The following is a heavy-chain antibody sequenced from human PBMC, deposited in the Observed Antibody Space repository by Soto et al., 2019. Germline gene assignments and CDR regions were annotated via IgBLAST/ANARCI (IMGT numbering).Heavy chain of an antibody. CDR1: GFTFSSYA. V-gene: IGHV3-23*01. CDR3: AKDLARSRIAVALLDY. Sequence: GGSLRLSCAASGFTFSSYAMSWVRQAPGKGLEWVSAISGSGGSTYYADSVKGRFTISRDNSKNTLYLQMNSLRAEDTAVYYCAKDLARSRIAVALLDYWGQGTLVTVSS. J-gene: IGHJ4*02. D-gene: IGHD6-19*01. CDR2: ISGSGGST.